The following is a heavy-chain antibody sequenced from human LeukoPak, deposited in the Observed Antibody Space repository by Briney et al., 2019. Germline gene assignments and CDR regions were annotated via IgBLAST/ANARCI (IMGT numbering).Heavy chain of an antibody. D-gene: IGHD3-22*01. CDR3: AFTYYYDSSGYYAPHSLGY. CDR2: ISAYNGNT. V-gene: IGHV1-18*01. J-gene: IGHJ4*02. CDR1: GYTFTSYG. Sequence: ASVKVSCKASGYTFTSYGISWVRQAPGQGLEWMGWISAYNGNTNYAQKFQGRVTMTRDTSTSTVYMELSSLRSGDAAVYYCAFTYYYDSSGYYAPHSLGYWGQGTLVTVSS.